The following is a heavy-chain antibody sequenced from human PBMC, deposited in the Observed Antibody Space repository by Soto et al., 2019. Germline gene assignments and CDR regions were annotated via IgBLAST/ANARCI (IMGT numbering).Heavy chain of an antibody. Sequence: GGSLRLSCAASGFTFSSYAMSWVRQAPGKGLEWVSAISGSGGSTYYAAPVKGRFTISRDNSKNTLYLQMNSLRAEDTAVYCCAKNGWELLHSADYWGQGTLVTVSS. D-gene: IGHD1-26*01. V-gene: IGHV3-23*01. CDR2: ISGSGGST. CDR3: AKNGWELLHSADY. CDR1: GFTFSSYA. J-gene: IGHJ4*02.